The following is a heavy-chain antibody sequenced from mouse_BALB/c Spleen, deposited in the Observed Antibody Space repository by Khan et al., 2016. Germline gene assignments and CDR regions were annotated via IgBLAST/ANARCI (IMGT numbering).Heavy chain of an antibody. V-gene: IGHV4-1*02. J-gene: IGHJ2*01. D-gene: IGHD2-1*01. CDR3: ARGNYVPGSLDY. Sequence: EVKLLASGGGLVQPGGSLKLSCAASGFDFSRFWMSWVRQAPGKGLEWIGEINSDTITIDYTPSLKDRFIISRDNTKNTLYLQMSKVRSEDTALYYCARGNYVPGSLDYWGQGTTLTVSS. CDR2: INSDTITI. CDR1: GFDFSRFW.